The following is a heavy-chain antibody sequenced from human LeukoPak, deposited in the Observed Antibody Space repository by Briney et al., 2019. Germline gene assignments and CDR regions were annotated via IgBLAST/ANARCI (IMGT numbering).Heavy chain of an antibody. CDR1: GFTLGIYA. CDR3: AKAQHSSIWGYFDY. D-gene: IGHD6-13*01. Sequence: GGSLRLSRAASGFTLGIYAMSWVRQAPGKGREWVSTISGSGGSPYYADSVKGRFTISRDNSKNTLYLQMNSLRAEDTAVFYCAKAQHSSIWGYFDYWGQGTLVTVSS. CDR2: ISGSGGSP. V-gene: IGHV3-23*01. J-gene: IGHJ4*02.